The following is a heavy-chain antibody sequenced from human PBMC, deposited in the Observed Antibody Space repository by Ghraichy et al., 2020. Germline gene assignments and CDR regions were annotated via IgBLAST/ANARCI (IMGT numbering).Heavy chain of an antibody. CDR2: IYYSGST. CDR3: ARDLGGWDGNSYSYYYMDV. D-gene: IGHD4-23*01. V-gene: IGHV4-59*02. Sequence: SETLSLSCTVSGGSVSSYYWSWIRQPPGKGLEWIGYIYYSGSTNYNPSLKSRVTISVDTSKNQFSLKLSSVTAADTAVYYCARDLGGWDGNSYSYYYMDVWGKGTTVTVSS. J-gene: IGHJ6*03. CDR1: GGSVSSYY.